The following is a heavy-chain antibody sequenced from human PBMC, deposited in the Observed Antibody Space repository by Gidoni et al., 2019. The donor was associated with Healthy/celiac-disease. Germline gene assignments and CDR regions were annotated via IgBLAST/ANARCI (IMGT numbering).Heavy chain of an antibody. CDR3: ARLDDYGDYDAFDY. CDR2: INHSGST. CDR1: GGSFSSYY. D-gene: IGHD4-17*01. V-gene: IGHV4-34*01. J-gene: IGHJ4*02. Sequence: QVQLQQWGAGLLKPSETLSLTCAVYGGSFSSYYWSWIRQPPGKGLGWIGEINHSGSTNYNPSLKSRVTISVDTSKNQFSLKLSSVTAADTAVYYCARLDDYGDYDAFDYWGQGTLVTVSS.